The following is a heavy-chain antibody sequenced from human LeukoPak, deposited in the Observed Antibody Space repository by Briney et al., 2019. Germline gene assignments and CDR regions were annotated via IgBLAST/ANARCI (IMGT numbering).Heavy chain of an antibody. V-gene: IGHV3-48*01. CDR3: ASDIVVVPAATGY. D-gene: IGHD2-2*01. J-gene: IGHJ4*02. CDR2: ISSSSSTI. CDR1: GFTLSSYT. Sequence: PGGSLRLSCAASGFTLSSYTMNWVRQAPGKGLEWVSYISSSSSTIYYADSVKGRFTISRDNSKNTLYLQMNSLRAEDTAVYYCASDIVVVPAATGYWGQGTLVTVSS.